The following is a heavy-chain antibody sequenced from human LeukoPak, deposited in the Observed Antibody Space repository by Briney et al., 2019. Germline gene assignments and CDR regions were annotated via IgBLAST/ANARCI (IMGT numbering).Heavy chain of an antibody. D-gene: IGHD6-19*01. CDR1: GFTFSSYT. Sequence: PGGSLRLSCAASGFTFSSYTMNWVRQAPGKGLEWVSHISRRGSTIYYADSVKGRFTISRDNAKNSLYLQMTSLRDEDTAVYYCARDSSGWKYYFDYWGQGTLVTLSS. CDR3: ARDSSGWKYYFDY. CDR2: ISRRGSTI. V-gene: IGHV3-48*02. J-gene: IGHJ4*02.